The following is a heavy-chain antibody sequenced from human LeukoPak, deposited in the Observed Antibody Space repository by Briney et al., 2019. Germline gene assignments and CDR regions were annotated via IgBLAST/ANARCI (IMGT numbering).Heavy chain of an antibody. J-gene: IGHJ3*02. V-gene: IGHV4-31*03. D-gene: IGHD3-10*01. CDR3: ARDSGPTITMVRGVIITGAYAFDI. CDR1: GGSISSGGYY. Sequence: PSQTLSLTCTVSGGSISSGGYYWSWIRQHPGKGLEWIGYIYYSGSTYYNPSLKSRVTISVDTSKNQFSLKLSSVTAADTAVYYCARDSGPTITMVRGVIITGAYAFDIWGQGTMVTVSS. CDR2: IYYSGST.